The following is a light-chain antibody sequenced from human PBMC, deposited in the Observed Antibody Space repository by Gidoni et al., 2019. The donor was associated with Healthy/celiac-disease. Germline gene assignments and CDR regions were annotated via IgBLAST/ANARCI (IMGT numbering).Light chain of an antibody. CDR1: SSDVGSYNL. Sequence: QSALTQPPPVSGSPAHSITISCTGTSSDVGSYNLVSWYQQHPGKAPKLMIYEVSKRPSGVSNRFSGSKSGNTASLTISGLQAEDEADYYCCSYAGSSTVVFGGGTKLTVL. CDR2: EVS. V-gene: IGLV2-23*02. CDR3: CSYAGSSTVV. J-gene: IGLJ2*01.